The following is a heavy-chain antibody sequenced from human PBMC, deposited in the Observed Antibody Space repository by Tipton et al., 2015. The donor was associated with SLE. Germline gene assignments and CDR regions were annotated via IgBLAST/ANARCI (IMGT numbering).Heavy chain of an antibody. Sequence: TLSLTCAVYGGSFSGYYWSWIRQPPGKGLEWIGEINHSGSTNYNPSLKSRVTISVDTSKNQFSLKLSSVTAADTAVYYCARTEVGGYSHDAFDLWGHGTMVTVSS. CDR3: ARTEVGGYSHDAFDL. CDR2: INHSGST. V-gene: IGHV4-34*01. CDR1: GGSFSGYY. D-gene: IGHD6-25*01. J-gene: IGHJ3*01.